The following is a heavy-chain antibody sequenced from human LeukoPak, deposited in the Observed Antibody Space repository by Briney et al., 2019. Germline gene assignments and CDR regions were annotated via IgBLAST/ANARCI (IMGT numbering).Heavy chain of an antibody. CDR2: IKQDGSEK. Sequence: GGSLRLSCAASGFTFSNYWMSWVRQAPGKGLEWVANIKQDGSEKYYVDSVKGRFTISRDNAKNSLYLQMNSLRAEDTAVYYCARGRSSTSFLYYYYYYMDVWGKGTTVTVSS. CDR1: GFTFSNYW. J-gene: IGHJ6*03. CDR3: ARGRSSTSFLYYYYYYMDV. D-gene: IGHD2-2*01. V-gene: IGHV3-7*01.